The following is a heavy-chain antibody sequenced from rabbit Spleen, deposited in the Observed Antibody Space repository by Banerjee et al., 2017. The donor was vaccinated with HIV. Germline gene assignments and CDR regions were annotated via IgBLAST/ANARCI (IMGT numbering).Heavy chain of an antibody. Sequence: QSLEESGGGLVKPGASLTLTCKASRFDFSTYSMSWVRQAPGKGLEWIGYIVPIFGVTYYANWVNGRFTISSHNAQNTLYLQLNSLTAADTATYFCVREAGYGGYGDGNLWGQGTLVTVS. CDR2: IVPIFGVT. CDR3: VREAGYGGYGDGNL. CDR1: RFDFSTYS. V-gene: IGHV1S7*01. J-gene: IGHJ4*01. D-gene: IGHD6-1*01.